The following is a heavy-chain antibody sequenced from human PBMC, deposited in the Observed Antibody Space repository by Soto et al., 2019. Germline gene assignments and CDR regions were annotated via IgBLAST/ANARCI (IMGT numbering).Heavy chain of an antibody. V-gene: IGHV3-11*01. CDR1: GFTFSDYY. Sequence: VGSLRLSCAASGFTFSDYYMSWIHQAPGKGLEWVSYISSSGSTIYYADSVKGRFTISRDNAKNSLYLQMNSLRAEDTAVYYCARDYEDCSGGSCSKGLYYFDYWGQGTLVTVSS. J-gene: IGHJ4*02. CDR3: ARDYEDCSGGSCSKGLYYFDY. CDR2: ISSSGSTI. D-gene: IGHD2-15*01.